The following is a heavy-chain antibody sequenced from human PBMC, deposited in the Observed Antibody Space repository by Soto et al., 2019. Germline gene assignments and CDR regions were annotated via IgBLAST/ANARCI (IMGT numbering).Heavy chain of an antibody. V-gene: IGHV3-23*05. D-gene: IGHD1-26*01. Sequence: GGSLRLSCAASGFTFSGYAMIWVRQAPGKGLEWVSLIINSGTSTYYGDSVRGRFTISRDNSKSTLSLQMNSLRAEDTAVYYCVKPLVGTTKSFDSWGQGILVTVSS. CDR2: IINSGTST. J-gene: IGHJ4*02. CDR1: GFTFSGYA. CDR3: VKPLVGTTKSFDS.